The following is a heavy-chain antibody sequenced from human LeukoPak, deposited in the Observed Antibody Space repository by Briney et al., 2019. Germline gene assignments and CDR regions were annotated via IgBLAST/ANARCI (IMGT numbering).Heavy chain of an antibody. V-gene: IGHV5-51*01. CDR1: GYLFTSYW. J-gene: IGHJ5*02. Sequence: AGESLQISCKGSGYLFTSYWIGWVRPLPGKGLEWMGIIYPGDSDTRYSPSFQGQVTISADKSISTAYLQWSSLKASDTAMYYCARHEPGATAWGQGTLVTVSS. CDR3: ARHEPGATA. D-gene: IGHD1-14*01. CDR2: IYPGDSDT.